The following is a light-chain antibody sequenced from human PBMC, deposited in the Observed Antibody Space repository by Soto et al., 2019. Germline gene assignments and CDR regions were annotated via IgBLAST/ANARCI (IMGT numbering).Light chain of an antibody. J-gene: IGKJ4*01. V-gene: IGKV1-27*01. CDR1: QGISNF. CDR2: LAS. CDR3: QKYNSAPLT. Sequence: DIQMTQSPSSLSASVGDRVTISCRASQGISNFVAWYQQKPGKAPKLLIYLASTLQSGVPSRFSGSGSGTDFTLIISSLQPEDVATYYCQKYNSAPLTFGGGSKVEIK.